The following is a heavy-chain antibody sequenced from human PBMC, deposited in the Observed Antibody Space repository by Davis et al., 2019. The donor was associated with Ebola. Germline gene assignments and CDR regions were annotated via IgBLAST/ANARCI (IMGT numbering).Heavy chain of an antibody. Sequence: ASVQVPCKASAYTFTSYDINWVRQATGQGLEWMGWMNPNSGNTGYAQKFQGRVTMTRNTSISTAYMELSSLRSEDTAVYYCASLTYYYDSSGYPLPFDIWGQGTMVTVSS. J-gene: IGHJ3*02. CDR3: ASLTYYYDSSGYPLPFDI. CDR1: AYTFTSYD. CDR2: MNPNSGNT. D-gene: IGHD3-22*01. V-gene: IGHV1-8*01.